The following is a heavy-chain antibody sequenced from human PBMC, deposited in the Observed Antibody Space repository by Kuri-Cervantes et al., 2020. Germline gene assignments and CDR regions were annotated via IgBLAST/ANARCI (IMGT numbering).Heavy chain of an antibody. CDR2: INWNSGSI. D-gene: IGHD4-23*01. CDR1: GFTFSSYA. Sequence: SLKISCAASGFTFSSYAMSWVRQAPGKGLEWVAGINWNSGSIGYADSVKGRFTISRDNAKTSLYLQMNSLGPDDSALYYCGKEGGKLTLGGIDYWGQGTLVTVSS. CDR3: GKEGGKLTLGGIDY. J-gene: IGHJ4*02. V-gene: IGHV3-9*01.